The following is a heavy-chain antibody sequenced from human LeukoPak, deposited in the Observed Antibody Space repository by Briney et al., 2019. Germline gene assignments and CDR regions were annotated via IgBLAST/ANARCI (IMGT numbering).Heavy chain of an antibody. CDR1: GFTVSSNY. D-gene: IGHD6-19*01. V-gene: IGHV3-66*01. CDR3: ARVESSGSRAFDI. Sequence: TGGSLRLSCAASGFTVSSNYMSWVRQAPGKGLEWVSVIYSGDNTYYADSVKGRFTISRDNSKNTLYLQMGSLRLEDMAVYYCARVESSGSRAFDIWGQGTMVTVSS. CDR2: IYSGDNT. J-gene: IGHJ3*02.